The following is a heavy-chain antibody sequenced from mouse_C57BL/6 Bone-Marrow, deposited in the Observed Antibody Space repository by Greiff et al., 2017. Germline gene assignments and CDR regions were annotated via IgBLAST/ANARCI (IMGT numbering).Heavy chain of an antibody. CDR2: IYPGDGDT. Sequence: VQLQQSGPELVKPGASVKISCKASGYAFSSSWMNWVKQRPGKGLEWIGRIYPGDGDTNYNGKFKGKATLTADKSSSTAYMQLSSLTSEDSAVYCCAAHYYYGSSFYAMDYWGQGTSVTVSS. D-gene: IGHD1-1*01. J-gene: IGHJ4*01. CDR1: GYAFSSSW. V-gene: IGHV1-82*01. CDR3: AAHYYYGSSFYAMDY.